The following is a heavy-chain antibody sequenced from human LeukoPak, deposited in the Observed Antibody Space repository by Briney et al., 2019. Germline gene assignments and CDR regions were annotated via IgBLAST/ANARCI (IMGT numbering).Heavy chain of an antibody. Sequence: GGSLRLSCAASGFTFSSYEMNWVRQAPGKGLEWVSYISSSGSTIYYADSVKGRFTISRDNAKNSLYLQMNSLRAEDTAVYYCARDWGGPRIDAFDIWGQGTMVTVSS. CDR1: GFTFSSYE. CDR3: ARDWGGPRIDAFDI. CDR2: ISSSGSTI. D-gene: IGHD3-16*01. J-gene: IGHJ3*02. V-gene: IGHV3-48*03.